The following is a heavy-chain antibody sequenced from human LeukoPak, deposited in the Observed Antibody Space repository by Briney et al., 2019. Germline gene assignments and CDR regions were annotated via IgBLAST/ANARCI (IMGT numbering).Heavy chain of an antibody. CDR2: IYYSGST. Sequence: SETLSLTCTVSGGSISSSNYYWAWIRQPPGKELEWIGSIYYSGSTYYNPSLKGRITISVDTSKNQFSLKLSSMTAADTAVYFCARRVIVATIDFWGQGALVTVSS. V-gene: IGHV4-39*01. D-gene: IGHD5-12*01. CDR3: ARRVIVATIDF. J-gene: IGHJ4*02. CDR1: GGSISSSNYY.